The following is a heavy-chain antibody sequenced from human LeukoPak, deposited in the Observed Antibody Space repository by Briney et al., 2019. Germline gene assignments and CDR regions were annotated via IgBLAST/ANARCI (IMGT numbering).Heavy chain of an antibody. J-gene: IGHJ4*02. CDR2: IYYSGST. CDR3: ARVLIRTGIVDY. V-gene: IGHV4-39*07. Sequence: PSETLSLTCTVSGGSISSSSYYWGWIRQPPGKGLEWIGSIYYSGSTYYNPSLKSRVTISVDTSKNQFSLKLSSVTAADTAVYYCARVLIRTGIVDYWGQGTLVTVSS. CDR1: GGSISSSSYY. D-gene: IGHD1-1*01.